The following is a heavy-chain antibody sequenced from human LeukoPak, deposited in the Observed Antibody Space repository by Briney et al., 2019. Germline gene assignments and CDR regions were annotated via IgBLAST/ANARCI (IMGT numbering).Heavy chain of an antibody. CDR3: ARSGDSSGYYWDFDY. V-gene: IGHV4-4*07. D-gene: IGHD3-22*01. CDR2: IYSSGST. CDR1: GGSITTYY. J-gene: IGHJ4*02. Sequence: SETLSLACTVSGGSITTYYWSWIRQPAGKGLEWIGRIYSSGSTDYNPSLKSRVTMSVDTSKNHLSLKLTSVTAADTAVYYCARSGDSSGYYWDFDYWGQGTLVTVSS.